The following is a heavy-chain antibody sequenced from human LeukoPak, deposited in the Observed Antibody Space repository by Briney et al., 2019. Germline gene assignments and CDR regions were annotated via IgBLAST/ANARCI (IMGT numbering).Heavy chain of an antibody. D-gene: IGHD5-12*01. CDR2: INPNSGGT. CDR3: AGPYSGYDYGMDV. CDR1: GYTFTGYY. Sequence: GASVKVSCKASGYTFTGYYMHWVRQAPGQGLEWMGWINPNSGGTNYAQKFQGRATMTRDTSLSTAYMELSRLRSDDTAVYYCAGPYSGYDYGMDVWGKGTTVTVSS. V-gene: IGHV1-2*02. J-gene: IGHJ6*04.